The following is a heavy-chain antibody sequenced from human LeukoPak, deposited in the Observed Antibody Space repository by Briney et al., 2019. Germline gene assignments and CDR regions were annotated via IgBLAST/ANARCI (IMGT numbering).Heavy chain of an antibody. D-gene: IGHD3-3*01. CDR3: AIYTFDFWSGYYRY. V-gene: IGHV3-7*01. Sequence: GGSLRLSCAASGFTFSIYAMSWVRQAPGKGLEWVANIKQDGSEKYYVDSVKGRFTISRDNAKNSLYLQMNSLRAEDTAVYYCAIYTFDFWSGYYRYWGQGTLVTVSS. CDR1: GFTFSIYA. J-gene: IGHJ4*02. CDR2: IKQDGSEK.